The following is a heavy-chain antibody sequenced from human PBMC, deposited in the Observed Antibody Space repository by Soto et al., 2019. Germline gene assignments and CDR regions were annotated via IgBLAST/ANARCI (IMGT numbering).Heavy chain of an antibody. CDR2: IYYSGST. V-gene: IGHV4-31*03. CDR1: GGSISSGGYY. J-gene: IGHJ6*02. CDR3: ARGKSYYDFWSGYYTGNLYYYGMDV. D-gene: IGHD3-3*01. Sequence: QVQLQESGPGLVKPSQTLSLTCTVSGGSISSGGYYWSWIRQHPGKGLEWIGYIYYSGSTYYNPSLKLRVTTSVDTSKNQFSLKLSSVTAADTAVYYCARGKSYYDFWSGYYTGNLYYYGMDVWGQGTTVTVSS.